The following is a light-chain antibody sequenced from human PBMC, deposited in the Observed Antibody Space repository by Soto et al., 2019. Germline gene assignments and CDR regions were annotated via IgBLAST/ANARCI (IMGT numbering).Light chain of an antibody. Sequence: QSALTQPASVSGSPGQSITISCTGTSSDVGGYNYVSWYQQHPGKAPKLIIYEVSNRPSGVSNRFSGSKSGNTASLTISGLQAEDEAAYYCSSYTSSSSYVFGTGTKVTVL. CDR3: SSYTSSSSYV. V-gene: IGLV2-14*01. J-gene: IGLJ1*01. CDR1: SSDVGGYNY. CDR2: EVS.